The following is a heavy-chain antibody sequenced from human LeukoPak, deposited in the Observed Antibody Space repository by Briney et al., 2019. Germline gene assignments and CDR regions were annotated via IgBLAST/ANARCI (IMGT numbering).Heavy chain of an antibody. V-gene: IGHV4-34*01. CDR3: ARAPFDP. CDR2: INHSGST. J-gene: IGHJ5*02. CDR1: GGSFSGYY. Sequence: SGTLSLTCAVYGGSFSGYYWSWIRQPPGKGLEWIGEINHSGSTNYNPSLKSRVTISVDTSKNQFSLKLSSVTAADTAVYYCARAPFDPWGQGTLVTVSS.